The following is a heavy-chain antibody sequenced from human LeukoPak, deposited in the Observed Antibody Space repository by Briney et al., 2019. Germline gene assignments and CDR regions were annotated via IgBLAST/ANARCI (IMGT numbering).Heavy chain of an antibody. J-gene: IGHJ4*02. CDR2: IYPSDSDI. Sequence: GESLKISCKGSGYSFTNYWIGWVRQMPGKGLEWMGIIYPSDSDIRYSPSFQGQVTLSADKSISTAYLQWTSLKASDTAMYYCARAGYSNRWDGVDYWGQGTLVTVSS. V-gene: IGHV5-51*01. D-gene: IGHD2/OR15-2a*01. CDR1: GYSFTNYW. CDR3: ARAGYSNRWDGVDY.